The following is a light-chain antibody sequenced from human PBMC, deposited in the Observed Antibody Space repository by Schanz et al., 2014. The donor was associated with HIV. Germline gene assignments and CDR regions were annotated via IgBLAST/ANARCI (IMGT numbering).Light chain of an antibody. J-gene: IGLJ1*01. CDR2: NTH. CDR3: QSYDSTLSAFV. V-gene: IGLV1-44*01. CDR1: TSNVGSRS. Sequence: QSVLTQPPSASGTPGQRVTISCSGSTSNVGSRSVDWYQQFPGAAPKLLIYNTHLRPSGVTDRFSGSKSGTSASLTISGLQSEDEADYFCQSYDSTLSAFVFAPGTKLTVL.